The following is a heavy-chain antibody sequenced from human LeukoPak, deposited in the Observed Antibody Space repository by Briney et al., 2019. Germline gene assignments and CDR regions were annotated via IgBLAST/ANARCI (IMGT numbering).Heavy chain of an antibody. CDR1: GFSFSTYA. D-gene: IGHD3-10*01. J-gene: IGHJ4*02. Sequence: TGGSLRLSCAASGFSFSTYAMTWVRQAPGKGLEWVSSISGSGDTTYYADSVRGRLTISRDNAKSSLYLQMNSLRGEDTAVYYCARARYGSGGYFFDFWGQGTLVTVSS. V-gene: IGHV3-23*01. CDR2: ISGSGDTT. CDR3: ARARYGSGGYFFDF.